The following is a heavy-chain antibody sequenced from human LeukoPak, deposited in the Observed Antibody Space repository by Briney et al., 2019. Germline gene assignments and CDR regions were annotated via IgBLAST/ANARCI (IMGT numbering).Heavy chain of an antibody. D-gene: IGHD3-22*01. V-gene: IGHV4-59*08. CDR2: IYYRGST. Sequence: SETLSLTCTVSGGSISSYYWSWIRQPPGKGLEWIGYIYYRGSTNYNPSLKSRVTISVDTSKNQFSLNLSSVTAADTAVYYCARHRYSYDSSGYYGNNWFDPWGQGTLVTVSS. CDR1: GGSISSYY. J-gene: IGHJ5*02. CDR3: ARHRYSYDSSGYYGNNWFDP.